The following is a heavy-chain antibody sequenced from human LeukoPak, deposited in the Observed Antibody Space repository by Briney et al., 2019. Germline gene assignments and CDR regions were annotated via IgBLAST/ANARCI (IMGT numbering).Heavy chain of an antibody. V-gene: IGHV6-1*01. J-gene: IGHJ3*02. Sequence: RSQTLSLTCAISGDSVSSNSAAWNWIRQSPSRGLEWLGRTYYRSTWYTDYAVSGKSRISINADTSKNQFSLHLTSVTPEDTAVYYCERDGGLGLDTLDIWGQGTMVTVSS. CDR3: ERDGGLGLDTLDI. D-gene: IGHD3/OR15-3a*01. CDR1: GDSVSSNSAA. CDR2: TYYRSTWYT.